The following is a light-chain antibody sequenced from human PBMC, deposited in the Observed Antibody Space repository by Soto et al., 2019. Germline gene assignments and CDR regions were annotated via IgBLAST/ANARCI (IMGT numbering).Light chain of an antibody. CDR3: HQYNKWPIT. V-gene: IGKV3-15*01. CDR2: GAS. J-gene: IGKJ5*01. CDR1: QSVNNK. Sequence: EIVMTQSPATLSVSPGERAALSCRASQSVNNKLAWYQQKPGQAPRLLIYGASTRATGIPARFSGSGSGTEFTLTVSSLQSEDFAVYSCHQYNKWPITFGQGTRLDIK.